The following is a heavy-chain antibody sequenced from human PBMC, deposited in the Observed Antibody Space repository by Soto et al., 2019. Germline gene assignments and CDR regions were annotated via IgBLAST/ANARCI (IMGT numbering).Heavy chain of an antibody. CDR3: PRDQRISILPGMDV. CDR1: GVTFRSYG. Sequence: PGGALGLSGAATGVTFRSYGRHWVRQAPGKGLEGVAVIWYEGSNKYYADSVKGRFTISRDNSKNTLYLQMHSLRAEDTAVYYCPRDQRISILPGMDVWGQGTTVPVSS. V-gene: IGHV3-33*01. CDR2: IWYEGSNK. J-gene: IGHJ6*02.